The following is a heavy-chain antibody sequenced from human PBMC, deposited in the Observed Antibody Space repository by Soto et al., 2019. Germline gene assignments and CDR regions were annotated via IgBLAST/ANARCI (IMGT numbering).Heavy chain of an antibody. CDR1: GYTFTSYD. D-gene: IGHD2-15*01. V-gene: IGHV1-8*01. J-gene: IGHJ3*02. CDR3: ARGIRADNAFDI. CDR2: MNPNMGNT. Sequence: SVKVSCKASGYTFTSYDMKWVRQATGQGLEWMGCMNPNMGNTGYVKKFQGIVTMTRNTSISTAYMELSSLRSEETAVYYCARGIRADNAFDIWGQGTMVTVSS.